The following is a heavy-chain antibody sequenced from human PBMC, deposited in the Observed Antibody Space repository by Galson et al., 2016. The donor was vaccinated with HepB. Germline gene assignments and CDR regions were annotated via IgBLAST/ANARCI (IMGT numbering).Heavy chain of an antibody. Sequence: SLRLSCAASGFTLSLYWMSWVRQAPGKGLEWVANIKRDESEKYCVDSVKGRFTISRDNAKKSLYLQMDNLRVEDTAVYYCVRDRRLIGIRTGGYFDYWGQGTLVTVSS. CDR1: GFTLSLYW. J-gene: IGHJ4*02. V-gene: IGHV3-7*03. D-gene: IGHD2/OR15-2a*01. CDR2: IKRDESEK. CDR3: VRDRRLIGIRTGGYFDY.